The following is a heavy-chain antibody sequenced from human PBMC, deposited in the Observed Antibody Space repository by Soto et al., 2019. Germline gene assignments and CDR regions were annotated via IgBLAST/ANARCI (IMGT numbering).Heavy chain of an antibody. CDR2: IWYDGSNE. V-gene: IGHV3-33*01. CDR3: AREETGTFDC. Sequence: QVQLVESGRGVVQPGRSLRLSCAASGPTFSSYAFHWVRQAPGKGLEWVAVIWYDGSNEDYAASVKGRFTISRDNSKSTLFLQMNSLRVEDTAVYYCAREETGTFDCWGQGTLVTVSS. D-gene: IGHD1-1*01. CDR1: GPTFSSYA. J-gene: IGHJ4*02.